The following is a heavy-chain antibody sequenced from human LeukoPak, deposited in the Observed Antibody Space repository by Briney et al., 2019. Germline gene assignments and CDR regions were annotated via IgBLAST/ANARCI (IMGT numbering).Heavy chain of an antibody. J-gene: IGHJ4*02. Sequence: GGSLRLSCVASGFTLNNYAMNWVRQAPGKGLEWVSCIVHSSGNTYCGDSVKGRFTISTDNSKNTLYLQMNSLRAEDTAVYFCAKRVRDGHNSPIDYWGKGTLVIVSS. CDR3: AKRVRDGHNSPIDY. V-gene: IGHV3-23*01. CDR2: IVHSSGNT. D-gene: IGHD5-24*01. CDR1: GFTLNNYA.